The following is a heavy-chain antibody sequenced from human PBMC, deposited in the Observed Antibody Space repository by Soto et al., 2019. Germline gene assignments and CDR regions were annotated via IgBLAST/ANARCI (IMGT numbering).Heavy chain of an antibody. Sequence: QVQLVQSGDELKKPGASVKVSCKASDYTFNSYGISWVREAPGQGLEWMGWLSGDNGDIKYAQKFQGRVTMTTDISTSTVYMGLRSLSSDDTAVYFCAGSRGFGFDFWGQGTLVTVSS. CDR3: AGSRGFGFDF. J-gene: IGHJ4*02. V-gene: IGHV1-18*01. D-gene: IGHD2-15*01. CDR2: LSGDNGDI. CDR1: DYTFNSYG.